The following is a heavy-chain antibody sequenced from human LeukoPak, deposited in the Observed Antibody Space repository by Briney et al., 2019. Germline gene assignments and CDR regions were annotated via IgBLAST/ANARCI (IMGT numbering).Heavy chain of an antibody. CDR1: GFTFSSYS. Sequence: PGGSLRLFCAACGFTFSSYSMNWVRQAPGKGLEWVSFISSSSSYIYYADSVKGRFTISRDNAKNSLYLQMKSLRAEDTAVYYCARERYSEKNYSYYGMDVWGQGTTVTVSS. V-gene: IGHV3-21*01. D-gene: IGHD2-15*01. J-gene: IGHJ6*02. CDR3: ARERYSEKNYSYYGMDV. CDR2: ISSSSSYI.